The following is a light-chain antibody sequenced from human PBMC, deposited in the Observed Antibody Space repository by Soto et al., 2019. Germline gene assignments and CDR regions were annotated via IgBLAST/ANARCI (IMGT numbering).Light chain of an antibody. J-gene: IGLJ1*01. CDR3: SSYTSSFRRV. CDR1: SSDVGGDNH. V-gene: IGLV2-14*01. Sequence: QSVLTQPASVSGSPGQSITISCRGISSDVGGDNHVSWYQQYPGKAPKLMIYEVSDRPSGVSNRFSGSKSGNTASLTISGLQAEDEAAYYCSSYTSSFRRVFGTGTKVTVL. CDR2: EVS.